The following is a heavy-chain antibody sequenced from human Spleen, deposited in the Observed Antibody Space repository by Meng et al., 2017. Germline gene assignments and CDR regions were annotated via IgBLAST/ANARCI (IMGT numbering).Heavy chain of an antibody. D-gene: IGHD6-19*01. V-gene: IGHV4-39*01. J-gene: IGHJ5*02. Sequence: QPRLQESGPGLVKPSEALSRTCLVAGGSISTSGYYWGWIRQPPGKGLEWSGSIGHSGFTYYTPSLKSRVTVSIDTSRNQFSLWLTSVTAADTAVYYCVRSSGWVKTGFDPWGQGTLVTVSS. CDR2: IGHSGFT. CDR3: VRSSGWVKTGFDP. CDR1: GGSISTSGYY.